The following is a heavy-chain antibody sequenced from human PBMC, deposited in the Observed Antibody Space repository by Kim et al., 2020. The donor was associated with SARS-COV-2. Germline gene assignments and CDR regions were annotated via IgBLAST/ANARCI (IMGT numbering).Heavy chain of an antibody. J-gene: IGHJ4*02. D-gene: IGHD2-8*01. CDR2: INSNSDQI. CDR1: GFPFSVYS. CDR3: TRLLNGHFNY. V-gene: IGHV3-21*04. Sequence: GGSLRLSCAASGFPFSVYSMSWGRQAPGRGLEWVSSINSNSDQIYYADSVKGRFTNSRDNAKNSLYLQMDSLRAEDTAIYYCTRLLNGHFNYWGQGVLVTVSS.